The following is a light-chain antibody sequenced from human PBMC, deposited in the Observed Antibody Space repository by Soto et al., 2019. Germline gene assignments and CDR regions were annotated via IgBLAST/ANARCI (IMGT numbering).Light chain of an antibody. CDR1: QTIGRY. V-gene: IGKV1-39*01. J-gene: IGKJ3*01. CDR2: GVS. Sequence: DIQMTQSPSTLSASVGDRVTITCRASQTIGRYLSWYQQKPGTAPKVLIYGVSSLQAGVPSRFSGSGSGTDFTLTISSLQPEDFATYYCQQTFTSRFTFGPGTRVDVK. CDR3: QQTFTSRFT.